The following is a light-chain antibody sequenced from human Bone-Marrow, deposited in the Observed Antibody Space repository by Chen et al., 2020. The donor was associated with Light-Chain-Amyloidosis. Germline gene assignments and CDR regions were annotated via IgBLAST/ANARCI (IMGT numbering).Light chain of an antibody. CDR3: QQYNKWPPIT. CDR1: QSVSTN. V-gene: IGKV3-15*01. CDR2: GAS. Sequence: EIVITQSPATLSVSPGERATLSCRASQSVSTNLAWYHQRPGQAPRLLIYGASSRATSTPIRFSGSGSGTEFTLTISSLQSEDFGVYYCQQYNKWPPITFGQGTRLHIK. J-gene: IGKJ5*01.